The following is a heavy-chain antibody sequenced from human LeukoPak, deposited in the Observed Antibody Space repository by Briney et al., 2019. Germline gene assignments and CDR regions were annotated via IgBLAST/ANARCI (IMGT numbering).Heavy chain of an antibody. Sequence: GGSLRLSCAASGFTFSSYAMSWVRQAPGKGLEWVSAISSSSSYIYYADSVKGRFTISRDNAKNSLYLQMNSLRAEDTAVYYCARDIGSGVDYWGQGTLVTVSS. V-gene: IGHV3-21*01. CDR3: ARDIGSGVDY. D-gene: IGHD2-15*01. CDR2: ISSSSSYI. J-gene: IGHJ4*02. CDR1: GFTFSSYA.